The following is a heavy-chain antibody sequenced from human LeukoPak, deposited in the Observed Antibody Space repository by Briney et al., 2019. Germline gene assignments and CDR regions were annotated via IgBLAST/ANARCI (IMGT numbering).Heavy chain of an antibody. CDR1: GGSISSYY. CDR2: IYTSGST. J-gene: IGHJ3*02. D-gene: IGHD3-10*01. CDR3: ARVGIGYDGSGSYPLHAFDI. V-gene: IGHV4-4*07. Sequence: PSETLSLTCTVSGGSISSYYWSWIRQPAGKGLEWIGRIYTSGSTNYNPSLKSRVTMSVDTSKNQFSLKLSSVTAADTAVYYCARVGIGYDGSGSYPLHAFDIWGQGTMVTVSS.